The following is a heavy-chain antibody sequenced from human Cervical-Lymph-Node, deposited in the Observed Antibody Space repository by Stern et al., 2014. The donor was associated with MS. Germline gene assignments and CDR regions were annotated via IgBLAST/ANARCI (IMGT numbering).Heavy chain of an antibody. Sequence: VTSGLDISNNYMTWVRQVPGKGLEWVSTIYSGGSTYYADSVKGRFTISRHNSKNTLFLQMNRLIPEDTAVYYCARDRGGRLDYWGEETLVTVSS. J-gene: IGHJ4*02. D-gene: IGHD3-16*01. CDR3: ARDRGGRLDY. V-gene: IGHV3-53*04. CDR2: IYSGGST. CDR1: GLDISNNY.